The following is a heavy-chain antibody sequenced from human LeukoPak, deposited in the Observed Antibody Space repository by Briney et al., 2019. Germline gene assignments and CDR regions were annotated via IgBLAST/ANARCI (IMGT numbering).Heavy chain of an antibody. V-gene: IGHV4-4*07. Sequence: PSETLSLTCTVSGGSISNYHWSWIRQPVGKGLEWLGQIHTSGSTNYNPPLKSRVTMSIDTTEDQVSLTIRSVTAADTAFYYCARRDISSGWSFDYWGQGTLVTVSS. CDR3: ARRDISSGWSFDY. D-gene: IGHD6-19*01. CDR2: IHTSGST. CDR1: GGSISNYH. J-gene: IGHJ4*02.